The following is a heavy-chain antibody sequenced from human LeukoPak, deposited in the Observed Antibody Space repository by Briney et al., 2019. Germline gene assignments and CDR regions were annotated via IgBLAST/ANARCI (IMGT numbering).Heavy chain of an antibody. J-gene: IGHJ4*02. V-gene: IGHV1-2*02. CDR1: GYTFTGYY. CDR2: INPNSGGT. D-gene: IGHD3-10*01. Sequence: ASVKVSCKASGYTFTGYYMHWVRQAPGQGLEWMGWINPNSGGTNYAQKFQGRVTMTRDTSISTAYMELNRLRSDDTAVYYCWRDRDNGSGFFDYWGQGILVTVSS. CDR3: WRDRDNGSGFFDY.